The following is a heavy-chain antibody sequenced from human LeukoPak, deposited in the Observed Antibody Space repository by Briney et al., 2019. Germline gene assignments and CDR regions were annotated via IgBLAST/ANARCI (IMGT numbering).Heavy chain of an antibody. D-gene: IGHD3-16*01. CDR2: ITRSGVNT. Sequence: GGSLRLSCPASGFTFSTYAMSWVRQAPGKGLEWVSTITRSGVNTYYADSVKGRFAISRDDSKNTLYLQMNSLRAQDTAVYSCAKDGVARGSSGDFFDHWGQGTLVAVSS. CDR3: AKDGVARGSSGDFFDH. J-gene: IGHJ4*02. V-gene: IGHV3-23*01. CDR1: GFTFSTYA.